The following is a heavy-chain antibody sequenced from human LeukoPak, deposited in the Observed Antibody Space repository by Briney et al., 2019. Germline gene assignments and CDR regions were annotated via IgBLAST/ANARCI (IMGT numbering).Heavy chain of an antibody. D-gene: IGHD6-6*01. CDR3: ARDRFSSSSDFDYFDY. CDR2: IYTSGST. CDR1: GGSISSYY. V-gene: IGHV4-4*07. Sequence: SETLSLTCTVSGGSISSYYWSWIRQPAGKGLEWIGRIYTSGSTNYNPSLKSRVTMSEDTSKNQFSLKLSSVTAADTAVYYCARDRFSSSSDFDYFDYWGQGTLVTVPS. J-gene: IGHJ4*02.